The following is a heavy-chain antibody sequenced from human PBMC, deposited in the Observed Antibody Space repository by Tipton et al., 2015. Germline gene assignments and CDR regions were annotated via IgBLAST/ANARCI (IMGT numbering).Heavy chain of an antibody. Sequence: GSLRLSCAASGFPFSYYGMSWVRQAPGKGLQWVSYIGPRSDTIYYADSVKGRFTISRDNSKYTLYLQMNSLRAEDTALYYCARDPSHYFYDSSGYPDYWGQGTLVTVSS. V-gene: IGHV3-48*01. D-gene: IGHD3-22*01. CDR1: GFPFSYYG. CDR2: IGPRSDTI. CDR3: ARDPSHYFYDSSGYPDY. J-gene: IGHJ4*02.